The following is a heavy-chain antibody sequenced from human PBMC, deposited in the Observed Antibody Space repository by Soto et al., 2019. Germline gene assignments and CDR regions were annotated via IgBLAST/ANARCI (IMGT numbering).Heavy chain of an antibody. D-gene: IGHD6-13*01. J-gene: IGHJ4*02. CDR1: GYTFTSYG. V-gene: IGHV1-18*01. Sequence: QVQLVQSGAEVKKPGASVKVSCKASGYTFTSYGISWVRQAPGQGLEWMGWISAYNGNTNYAQQLQGRVTMTTATSTXTAYMEXRXXXXDDTAVYYCXRSIAAAVDFDYWGQGTLVTVSS. CDR3: XRSIAAAVDFDY. CDR2: ISAYNGNT.